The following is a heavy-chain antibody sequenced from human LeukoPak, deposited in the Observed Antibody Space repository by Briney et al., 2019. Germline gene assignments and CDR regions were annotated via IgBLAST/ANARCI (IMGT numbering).Heavy chain of an antibody. CDR3: ARVSYSSGWD. J-gene: IGHJ4*02. V-gene: IGHV4-4*07. CDR1: GGSLSSYY. D-gene: IGHD6-19*01. Sequence: SETLSLTCTVSGGSLSSYYWSWIRQPAGKGLEWIGRIYSSGSTNYNPSLKSRATMSVDTSKNQFSLKLNSVTAADTAVYYCARVSYSSGWDWGQGTLVTVSS. CDR2: IYSSGST.